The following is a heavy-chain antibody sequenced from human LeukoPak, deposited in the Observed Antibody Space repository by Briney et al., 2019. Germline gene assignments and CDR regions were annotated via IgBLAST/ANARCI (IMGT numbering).Heavy chain of an antibody. J-gene: IGHJ4*02. Sequence: ASVKVSCKPSGYTFSAYFLHWVRQAPGQAPEWVGWMNSETGATKFAQKFQGRVTVTWDRSTTTVDMELSSLKSDDTATYYCARKAGFSGYEAFDFWGQGTLVTVSS. V-gene: IGHV1-2*02. D-gene: IGHD5-12*01. CDR3: ARKAGFSGYEAFDF. CDR2: MNSETGAT. CDR1: GYTFSAYF.